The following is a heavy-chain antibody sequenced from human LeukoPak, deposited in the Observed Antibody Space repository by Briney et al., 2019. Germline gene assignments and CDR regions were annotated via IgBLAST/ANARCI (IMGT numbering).Heavy chain of an antibody. CDR1: GFTFSNYA. CDR3: AKVELSASGGELDP. V-gene: IGHV3-23*01. CDR2: IRGNGGTT. D-gene: IGHD3-16*02. Sequence: GGSLRLSCAASGFTFSNYAMSWVRQAPGKGLEWVSAIRGNGGTTYDADSVKGRFTISRDNSKNTLYLEMKSLRADDTAVYYCAKVELSASGGELDPWGQGTLVTVSS. J-gene: IGHJ5*02.